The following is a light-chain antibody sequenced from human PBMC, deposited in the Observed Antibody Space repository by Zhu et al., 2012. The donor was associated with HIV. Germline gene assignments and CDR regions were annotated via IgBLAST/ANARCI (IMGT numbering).Light chain of an antibody. Sequence: EIVLTQSPGTLTLSPGEGATLSCRASQSVSNYYLAWYQQKPGQAPRFSGSGSGTDFTLTISRLEPEDFAVYYCQQYGMSPLTFGGGTKVEIK. J-gene: IGKJ4*01. CDR1: QSVSNYY. CDR3: QQYGMSPLT. V-gene: IGKV3-20*01.